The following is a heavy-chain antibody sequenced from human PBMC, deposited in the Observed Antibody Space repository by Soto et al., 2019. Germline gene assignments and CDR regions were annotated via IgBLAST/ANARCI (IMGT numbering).Heavy chain of an antibody. CDR1: GFTVTANY. CDR2: IFTGGLT. CDR3: HGYGV. Sequence: ERQAVETGGGLVQPGGSLRLSCAVSGFTVTANYMSWVRQTPGKGLEWVAVIFTGGLTLYADSVRYRFSISRDISRNTLDLQMNSLRPDDTATYYFHGYGVWGRGALVIVSS. V-gene: IGHV3-53*02. J-gene: IGHJ4*02. D-gene: IGHD2-15*01.